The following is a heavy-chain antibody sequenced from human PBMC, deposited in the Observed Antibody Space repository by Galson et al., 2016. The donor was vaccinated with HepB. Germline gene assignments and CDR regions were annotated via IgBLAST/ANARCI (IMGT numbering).Heavy chain of an antibody. CDR3: ARVGDDNNTWIQLWSNYYYYGMDV. CDR1: GFTFSNYA. J-gene: IGHJ6*02. V-gene: IGHV3-30-3*01. D-gene: IGHD5-18*01. Sequence: SLRLSCAASGFTFSNYAMHWVRQAPGKGLEWVAVISYDGSNKNYADSVKGRFTISRDNSKNTLYLQMNRRRAEDTAVYYCARVGDDNNTWIQLWSNYYYYGMDVRCQGTTVTVS. CDR2: ISYDGSNK.